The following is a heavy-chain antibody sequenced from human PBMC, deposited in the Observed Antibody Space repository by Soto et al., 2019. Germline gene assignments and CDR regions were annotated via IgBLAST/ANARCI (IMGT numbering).Heavy chain of an antibody. CDR2: IYYSGST. CDR1: GGSISSYY. J-gene: IGHJ6*02. D-gene: IGHD3-3*01. Sequence: SETLSLTCTVSGGSISSYYWSWIRQPPGKGLEWIGYIYYSGSTNYNPSLKSRVTISVDTSKNQFSLKLSSVTAADTAVYYCARGWSGYHYYYYYGMDVWGQGTTVTVSS. CDR3: ARGWSGYHYYYYYGMDV. V-gene: IGHV4-59*01.